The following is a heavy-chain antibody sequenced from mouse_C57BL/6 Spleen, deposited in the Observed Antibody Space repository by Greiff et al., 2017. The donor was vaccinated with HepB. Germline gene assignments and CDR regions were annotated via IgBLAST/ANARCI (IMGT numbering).Heavy chain of an antibody. Sequence: EVQLQQSGPELVKPGASVKIPCKASGYTFTDYNMGWVKQSHGKSLEWIGDINPNNGGTIYNQKFKGKATLTVDKSSSTAYMELRSLTSEDTAVYYCAREGTYDGYYAMDYWGQGTSVTVSS. D-gene: IGHD2-3*01. CDR1: GYTFTDYN. J-gene: IGHJ4*01. CDR3: AREGTYDGYYAMDY. CDR2: INPNNGGT. V-gene: IGHV1-18*01.